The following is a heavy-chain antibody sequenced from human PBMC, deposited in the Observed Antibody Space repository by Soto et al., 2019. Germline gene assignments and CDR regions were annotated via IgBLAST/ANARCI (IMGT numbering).Heavy chain of an antibody. Sequence: QVQLVQSGAEVKKPGSSVKVSCKASGGTFSTSTFTWVRQAPGQGLEWMGRTIPLLNVADYAQDFEGRVTLTADKSPSTASMELTSLTSTVTAVYYCARDSPIGSTYSGYDAIDSWGQGTLVTVSS. CDR1: GGTFSTST. V-gene: IGHV1-69*08. D-gene: IGHD5-12*01. CDR2: TIPLLNVA. J-gene: IGHJ4*02. CDR3: ARDSPIGSTYSGYDAIDS.